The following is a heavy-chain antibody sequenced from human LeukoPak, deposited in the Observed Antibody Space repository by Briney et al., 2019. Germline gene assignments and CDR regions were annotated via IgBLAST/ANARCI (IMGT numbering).Heavy chain of an antibody. CDR1: GGPISSYY. J-gene: IGHJ6*03. V-gene: IGHV4-59*01. D-gene: IGHD5-12*01. Sequence: SETLSLTCTVSGGPISSYYWSWIRQPPGKGLEWIGYIYYSGSTNYNPSLKSRVTISVDTSKNQFSLKLSSVTAADTAVYYCARDNGSGSFFHYYYYYMDVWGKGTTVTVSS. CDR2: IYYSGST. CDR3: ARDNGSGSFFHYYYYYMDV.